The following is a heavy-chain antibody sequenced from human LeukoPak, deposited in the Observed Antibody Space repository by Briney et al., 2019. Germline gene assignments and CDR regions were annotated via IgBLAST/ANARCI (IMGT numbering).Heavy chain of an antibody. CDR1: GGSITSGGSS. Sequence: SETLSLTCAVSGGSITSGGSSWGWLRHTPGNGLEWIGYTNHSQTTYYNPSPKSGVTISVDRPKNQFSLKLSSVTAADTAVYYFPRESATGHWFDPWGQGTLVTVSS. CDR2: TNHSQTT. CDR3: PRESATGHWFDP. D-gene: IGHD2-15*01. J-gene: IGHJ5*02. V-gene: IGHV4-30-2*01.